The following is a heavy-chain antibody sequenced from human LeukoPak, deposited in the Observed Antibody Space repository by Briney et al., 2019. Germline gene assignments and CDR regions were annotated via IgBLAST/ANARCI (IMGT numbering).Heavy chain of an antibody. CDR2: IYYSGST. J-gene: IGHJ4*02. D-gene: IGHD2-2*01. Sequence: SETLSLTCTVSGGSISSYYWSWIRQPPGKGLEWIGYIYYSGSTNYNPSLKSRVTISVDTSKNQFSLKLSSVTAADTAVYYCARDNAGPAAPLFGYWGQGTLVTVSS. V-gene: IGHV4-59*01. CDR1: GGSISSYY. CDR3: ARDNAGPAAPLFGY.